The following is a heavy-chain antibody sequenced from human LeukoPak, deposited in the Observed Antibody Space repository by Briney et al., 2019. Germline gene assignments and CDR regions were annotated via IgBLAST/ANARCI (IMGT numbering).Heavy chain of an antibody. D-gene: IGHD3-3*01. CDR1: GFTVSSNY. Sequence: AGGSLRLSCAASGFTVSSNYMSWVRQAPGKGLEWVSVIYSGGSTYYADSVKGRFTISRHNSKNTLYLQMNSLRAEDTAVYYCAREGSDFWSGYQNAFDIWGQGTMVTVSS. CDR3: AREGSDFWSGYQNAFDI. CDR2: IYSGGST. V-gene: IGHV3-53*04. J-gene: IGHJ3*02.